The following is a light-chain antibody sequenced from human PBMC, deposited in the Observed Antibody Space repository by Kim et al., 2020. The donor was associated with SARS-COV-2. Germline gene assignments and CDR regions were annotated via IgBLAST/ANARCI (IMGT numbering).Light chain of an antibody. V-gene: IGLV3-9*01. Sequence: VSERQPPTITGEGNNIENKNVHCDRQKPSQAPVLVIYRDIHRPSGIPERFSGSNSGNAASLTISRAQAGDEADYFCQVWDRTTVFGGGTRLTFL. CDR3: QVWDRTTV. CDR1: NIENKN. J-gene: IGLJ2*01. CDR2: RDI.